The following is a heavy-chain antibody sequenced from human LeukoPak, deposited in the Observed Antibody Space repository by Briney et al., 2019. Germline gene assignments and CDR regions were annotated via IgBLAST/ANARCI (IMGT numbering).Heavy chain of an antibody. CDR2: ISSSGSTI. CDR3: AASTSGYYYYYYMDV. Sequence: PGGSLRLSCAASGFTFSSYEMNWVRQAPGKGLERVSYISSSGSTIYYADSVKGRFTISRDNAKNSLYLQMNSLRAEDTALYYCAASTSGYYYYYYMDVWGKGTTVTVSS. V-gene: IGHV3-48*03. D-gene: IGHD6-6*01. J-gene: IGHJ6*03. CDR1: GFTFSSYE.